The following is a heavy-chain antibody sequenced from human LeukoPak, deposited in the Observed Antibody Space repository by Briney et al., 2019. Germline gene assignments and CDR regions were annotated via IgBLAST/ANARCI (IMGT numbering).Heavy chain of an antibody. CDR3: ARDSFGSSPFIDY. Sequence: GGSLRLSCVASGFTFSSYSMNWVRQAPGKGLEWVSYISSSSSTIYYADSVKGRFTISRDNAKNSLYLQMNSLRAEDTAVYYCARDSFGSSPFIDYWGQGTLVTVSS. CDR1: GFTFSSYS. CDR2: ISSSSSTI. D-gene: IGHD3-3*01. V-gene: IGHV3-48*01. J-gene: IGHJ4*02.